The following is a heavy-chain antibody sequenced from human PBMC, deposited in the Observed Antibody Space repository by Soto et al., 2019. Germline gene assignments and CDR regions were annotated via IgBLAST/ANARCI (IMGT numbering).Heavy chain of an antibody. D-gene: IGHD2-15*01. CDR1: GGTFGSYA. CDR3: AKIRWTISLQEEDAI. Sequence: QVQPVQSGAEVKKPGSSVKVSCKSSGGTFGSYAISWVRQAPGQGLEWMGGVIPIFGTPHYAQKFHGRVTITADIPTSTAYLELSSLKYADTAVYYCAKIRWTISLQEEDAIWGQGTLVTVSS. V-gene: IGHV1-69*06. J-gene: IGHJ4*02. CDR2: VIPIFGTP.